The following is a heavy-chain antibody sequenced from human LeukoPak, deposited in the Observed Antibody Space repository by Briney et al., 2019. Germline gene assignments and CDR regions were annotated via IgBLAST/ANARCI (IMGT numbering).Heavy chain of an antibody. D-gene: IGHD3-22*01. CDR3: ARSGGWARYYYDSSGQPADY. CDR2: ISSSSSYI. CDR1: GFTFSSYS. Sequence: GGSLRLSCAASGFTFSSYSMNWVRQAPGKGLEWVSSISSSSSYIYYADSVKGRFTISRDNAKNSLYLQMNSLRAEDTAVYYCARSGGWARYYYDSSGQPADYWGQGTLVTVSS. V-gene: IGHV3-21*01. J-gene: IGHJ4*02.